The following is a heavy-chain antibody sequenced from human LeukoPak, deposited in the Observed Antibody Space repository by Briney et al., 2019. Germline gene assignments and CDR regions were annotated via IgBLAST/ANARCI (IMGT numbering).Heavy chain of an antibody. V-gene: IGHV1-2*02. J-gene: IGHJ4*02. D-gene: IGHD2-15*01. CDR2: INPNSGGT. CDR1: GYTFTGYY. Sequence: ASVKVSCKASGYTFTGYYMHWVRQAPGQGLEWMGWINPNSGGTNYAQKFQGRVTMTRDTSISIAYMELSRLRSDDTAVYYCAREGCSGGSCYFDYWGQGTLVTVSS. CDR3: AREGCSGGSCYFDY.